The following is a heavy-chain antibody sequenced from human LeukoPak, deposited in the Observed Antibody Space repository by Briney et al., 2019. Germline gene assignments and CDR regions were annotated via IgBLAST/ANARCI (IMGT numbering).Heavy chain of an antibody. V-gene: IGHV3-53*01. Sequence: GGSLRLSCTASGFTVSSSYMTWVRQAPGKGLEWVSLIYGGGGTYYADSVKGRFTISRDNAKNSLYLQMNSLRAEDTAVYYCARNCSSTSCYEYYYYYGMDVWGQGTTVTVSS. J-gene: IGHJ6*02. CDR2: IYGGGGT. D-gene: IGHD2-2*01. CDR3: ARNCSSTSCYEYYYYYGMDV. CDR1: GFTVSSSY.